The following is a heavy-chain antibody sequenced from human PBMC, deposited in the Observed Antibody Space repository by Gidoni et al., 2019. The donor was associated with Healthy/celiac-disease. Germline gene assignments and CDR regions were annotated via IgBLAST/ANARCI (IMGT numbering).Heavy chain of an antibody. D-gene: IGHD3-10*01. CDR1: GGSFSGYY. CDR3: ARGGRGSGSYPPYYYYYGMDV. CDR2: INHSGST. J-gene: IGHJ6*02. Sequence: QVQLQQWGAGLLTPSETLSLTCAVYGGSFSGYYWSWIRQPPGKGLEWIGEINHSGSTNYNPSLKSRVTISVDTSKNQFSLKLSSVTAADTAVYYCARGGRGSGSYPPYYYYYGMDVWGQGTTVTVSS. V-gene: IGHV4-34*01.